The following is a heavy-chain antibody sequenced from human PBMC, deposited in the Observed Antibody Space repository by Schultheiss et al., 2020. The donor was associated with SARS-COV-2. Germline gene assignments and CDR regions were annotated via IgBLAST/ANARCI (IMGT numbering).Heavy chain of an antibody. D-gene: IGHD3-22*01. CDR1: GFTFRSYG. J-gene: IGHJ4*02. Sequence: GGSLRLSCAASGFTFRSYGMNWVRQAPGKGLEWVSYISSSSSYTNYADSVKGRFTISRDNAKNSLYLQMNSLRAEDTAVYYCAKDREGDSIGGDYFDYWGQGTLVTVSS. CDR2: ISSSSSYT. CDR3: AKDREGDSIGGDYFDY. V-gene: IGHV3-21*05.